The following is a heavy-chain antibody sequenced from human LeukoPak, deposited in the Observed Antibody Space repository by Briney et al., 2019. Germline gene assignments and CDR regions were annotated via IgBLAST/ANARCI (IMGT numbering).Heavy chain of an antibody. D-gene: IGHD1-26*01. CDR2: IYSGGST. J-gene: IGHJ4*02. V-gene: IGHV3-66*01. CDR3: ATQDPRSDSGTYYIDY. Sequence: GGSLRLSCAASGFTVSSNYMSWVRQAPGKGLEWVSVIYSGGSTYYADSVKGRFTISRDNSKNTLYLQMNSLRAEDTAVYYCATQDPRSDSGTYYIDYWGQGTLVTVSS. CDR1: GFTVSSNY.